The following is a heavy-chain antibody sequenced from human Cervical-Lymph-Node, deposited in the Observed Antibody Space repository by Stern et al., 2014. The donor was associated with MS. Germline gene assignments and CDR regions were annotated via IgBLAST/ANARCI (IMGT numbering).Heavy chain of an antibody. CDR2: IWYDGSNK. J-gene: IGHJ4*02. D-gene: IGHD3-22*01. Sequence: VQLVESGGGVVQPGRSLRLSCAASGFTFSSYGMHWVRQAPGKGLEWVAVIWYDGSNKYCADSVKGRFTISRDNSKNTLYLQMNSLRAEDTAVYYCARDNRDYYYDSSALDYWGQGTLVTVSS. CDR3: ARDNRDYYYDSSALDY. CDR1: GFTFSSYG. V-gene: IGHV3-33*01.